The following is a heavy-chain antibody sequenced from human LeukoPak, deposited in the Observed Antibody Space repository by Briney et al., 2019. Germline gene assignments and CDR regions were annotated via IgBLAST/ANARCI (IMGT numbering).Heavy chain of an antibody. CDR1: GGSISSYY. CDR3: ARPRGYYYDSSGPNVFDI. D-gene: IGHD3-22*01. Sequence: PSETLSLTCTVSGGSISSYYWSWIRQPPGKGLEWIGYIFYSGSTNYDPSLKSRVTISVDASKNQFSLKLSSVTAADTAVYYCARPRGYYYDSSGPNVFDIWGQGTMVTVSS. V-gene: IGHV4-59*01. CDR2: IFYSGST. J-gene: IGHJ3*02.